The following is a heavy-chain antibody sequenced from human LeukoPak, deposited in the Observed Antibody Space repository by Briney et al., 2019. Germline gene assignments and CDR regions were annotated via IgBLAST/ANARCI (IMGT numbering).Heavy chain of an antibody. CDR1: GGTFSSYA. J-gene: IGHJ5*02. V-gene: IGHV1-69*13. CDR2: IIPIFGTA. CDR3: VWHIGLPGWFDP. Sequence: ASVKVSCKASGGTFSSYAISWVRQAPGQGLEWMGGIIPIFGTANYAQKFQGRVTITADESTSTAYMELSSLRSEDMAVYHCVWHIGLPGWFDPWGQGTLVTVSS. D-gene: IGHD2-21*01.